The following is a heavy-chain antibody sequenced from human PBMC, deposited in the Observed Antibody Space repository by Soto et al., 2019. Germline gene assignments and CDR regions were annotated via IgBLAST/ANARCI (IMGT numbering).Heavy chain of an antibody. CDR1: GFTFSSYG. V-gene: IGHV3-30*18. Sequence: GGSLRLSCAASGFTFSSYGMHWVRQAPGKGLEWGAVISNDGSNKYYADSVKGRFTISRDNSKNTLYLQMNSLRAEDTALYYCAKVGYSSGWAGDYWGQGTLVTVSS. D-gene: IGHD6-19*01. J-gene: IGHJ4*02. CDR2: ISNDGSNK. CDR3: AKVGYSSGWAGDY.